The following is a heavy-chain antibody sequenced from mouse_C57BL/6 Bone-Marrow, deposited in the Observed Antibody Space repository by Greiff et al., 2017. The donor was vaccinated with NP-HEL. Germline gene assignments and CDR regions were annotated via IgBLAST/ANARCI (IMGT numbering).Heavy chain of an antibody. V-gene: IGHV1-81*01. CDR3: ATSYYSNPWFAY. CDR1: GYTFTSYG. Sequence: QVQLQQSGAELARPGASVKLSCKASGYTFTSYGISWVKQRTGQGLEWIGEIYPRSGNTYYNEKFKGKATLTADKSSSTAYMELRSLTSEDSAVYFCATSYYSNPWFAYCGQGTLVTVSA. D-gene: IGHD2-5*01. CDR2: IYPRSGNT. J-gene: IGHJ3*01.